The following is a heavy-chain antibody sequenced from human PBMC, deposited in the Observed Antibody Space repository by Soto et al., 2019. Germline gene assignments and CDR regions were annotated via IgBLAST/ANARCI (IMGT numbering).Heavy chain of an antibody. J-gene: IGHJ5*02. V-gene: IGHV4-4*02. CDR2: VYHSGRT. D-gene: IGHD1-1*01. Sequence: PSETLSLTCAVYGASISSSNWWSWVRQPPGKGLEWIGEVYHSGRTNYNPSLKSRVTIFVDKSKNHFALNLSSVTAADTAMYYCARGGYLLKYNWFDPWGQGTLVTVSS. CDR1: GASISSSNW. CDR3: ARGGYLLKYNWFDP.